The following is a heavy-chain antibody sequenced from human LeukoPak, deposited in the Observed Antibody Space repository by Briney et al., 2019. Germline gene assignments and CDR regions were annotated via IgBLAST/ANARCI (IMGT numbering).Heavy chain of an antibody. V-gene: IGHV1-69*04. Sequence: GASVKASCKASGGTFSSYAISWVRPAPGQGLEWMGRIIPILGIANYAQKFQGRVTITADKSTSTAYMELSSLRSEDTAVYYCARGPNWFDPWGQGTLVTVSS. CDR1: GGTFSSYA. J-gene: IGHJ5*02. CDR3: ARGPNWFDP. CDR2: IIPILGIA.